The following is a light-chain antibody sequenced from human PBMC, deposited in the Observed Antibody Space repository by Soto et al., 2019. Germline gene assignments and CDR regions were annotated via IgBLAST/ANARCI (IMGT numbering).Light chain of an antibody. J-gene: IGLJ2*01. CDR3: RSSTSSTTHVV. Sequence: QSALTQPASVSGSPGQSITISCTGTSSDIGAYNYVSWYQQYPGKAPKLMIYDVSHRPSGISNRFSGSKSGNTASLTISGLQAEDEADYYCRSSTSSTTHVVFGGWTKLTVL. CDR2: DVS. CDR1: SSDIGAYNY. V-gene: IGLV2-14*01.